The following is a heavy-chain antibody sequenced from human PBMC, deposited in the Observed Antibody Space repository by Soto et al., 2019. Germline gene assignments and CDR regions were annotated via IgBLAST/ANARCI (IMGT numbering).Heavy chain of an antibody. V-gene: IGHV1-8*01. Sequence: AASVRVSSEASGSTFTSYDINCLRHATGQGLEWMGWMNPTSSNTGYAQKFQGRVTMTRNTSISTTYMELSSRRSEDTAVYYCATRQRPTIFGVVHPRNNWFGRCAQASLVSVSS. CDR1: GSTFTSYD. CDR3: ATRQRPTIFGVVHPRNNWFGR. D-gene: IGHD3-3*01. J-gene: IGHJ5*02. CDR2: MNPTSSNT.